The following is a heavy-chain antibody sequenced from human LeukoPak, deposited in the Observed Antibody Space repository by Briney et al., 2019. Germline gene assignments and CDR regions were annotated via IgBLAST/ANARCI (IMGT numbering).Heavy chain of an antibody. CDR2: ISGSGGST. CDR1: GFTFSTSG. Sequence: GGSLRLSCAASGFTFSTSGMHWVRQAPGKGLEWVSAISGSGGSTYYADSVKGRFTISRDNSKNTLYLQMNSLRAEDTAVYYCAKAGVEMATISLNWGQGTLVTVSS. D-gene: IGHD5-24*01. J-gene: IGHJ4*02. V-gene: IGHV3-23*01. CDR3: AKAGVEMATISLN.